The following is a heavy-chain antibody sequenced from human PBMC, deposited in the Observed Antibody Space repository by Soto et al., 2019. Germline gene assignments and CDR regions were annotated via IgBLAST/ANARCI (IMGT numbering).Heavy chain of an antibody. CDR2: FDPEDGET. CDR3: ATDRAAAGTLTGCAAS. D-gene: IGHD6-13*01. Sequence: GASVKVSCKVSGYTLTELSMHWVRQAPGKGLEWMGGFDPEDGETIYAQKFQGRVTMTEDTSTDTAYMELSSLRSEDTAVYYCATDRAAAGTLTGCAASWGQGTLVTVSS. J-gene: IGHJ4*02. V-gene: IGHV1-24*01. CDR1: GYTLTELS.